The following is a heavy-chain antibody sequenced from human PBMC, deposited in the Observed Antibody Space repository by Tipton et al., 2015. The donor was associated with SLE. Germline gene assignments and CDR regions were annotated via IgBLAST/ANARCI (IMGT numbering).Heavy chain of an antibody. CDR1: GFTFSSYS. CDR2: ISSSSSYI. J-gene: IGHJ2*01. CDR3: MTSEPPVYFDL. D-gene: IGHD1-14*01. Sequence: SPRLSCAASGFTFSSYSMNWVRQAPGKGLEWVSSISSSSSYIYYADSVKGRFTISRDNAKNSLYLQMNSLRAEDTAVYYCMTSEPPVYFDLWGRGTLVTVSS. V-gene: IGHV3-21*01.